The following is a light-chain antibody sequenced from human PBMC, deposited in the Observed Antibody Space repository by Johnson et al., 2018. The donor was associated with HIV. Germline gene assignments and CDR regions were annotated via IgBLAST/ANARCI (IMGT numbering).Light chain of an antibody. CDR1: SSNIGNNY. CDR3: GTWDNSLSAGLYV. CDR2: EDN. V-gene: IGLV1-51*02. Sequence: QSVLTQPPSVSAAPGQKVTISCSGSSSNIGNNYVSWYQQLPGTAPKLLMYEDNKRPSGIPDRFSGSKSGTSATLGITGVQTGDEADYYCGTWDNSLSAGLYVFGTGTEVAVL. J-gene: IGLJ1*01.